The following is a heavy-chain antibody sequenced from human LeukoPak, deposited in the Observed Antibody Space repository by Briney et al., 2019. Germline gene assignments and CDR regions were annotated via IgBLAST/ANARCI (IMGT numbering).Heavy chain of an antibody. Sequence: GGSLRLSCAASGFTFSNYAMNWVRQAPGKGLEWVSVISGGGGSTYYADSVKGRFTISRDNSKNTLYLQMNSLRAEDTAVYYCARARITIFGVVTYALDYWGQGTLVTVSS. CDR1: GFTFSNYA. D-gene: IGHD3-3*01. J-gene: IGHJ4*02. V-gene: IGHV3-23*01. CDR2: ISGGGGST. CDR3: ARARITIFGVVTYALDY.